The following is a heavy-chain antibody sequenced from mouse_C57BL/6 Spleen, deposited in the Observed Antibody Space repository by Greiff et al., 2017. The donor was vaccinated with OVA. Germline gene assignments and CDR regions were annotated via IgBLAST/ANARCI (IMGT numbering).Heavy chain of an antibody. CDR3: ARWDGYRYYFDY. Sequence: EVQLQQSGPELVKPGASVKMSCKASGYTFTDYNMHWVKQSHGKSLEWIGYINPNNGGTSYNQKFKGKATLTVNKSSSTAYMELRSLTSEDSAVYYCARWDGYRYYFDYWGQGTTLTVSS. CDR2: INPNNGGT. D-gene: IGHD2-3*01. V-gene: IGHV1-22*01. CDR1: GYTFTDYN. J-gene: IGHJ2*01.